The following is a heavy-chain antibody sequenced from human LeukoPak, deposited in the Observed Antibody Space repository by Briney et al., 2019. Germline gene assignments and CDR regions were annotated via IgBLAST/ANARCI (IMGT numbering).Heavy chain of an antibody. CDR1: GFTFTSHW. CDR3: ARDLGSSSTDY. J-gene: IGHJ4*02. D-gene: IGHD6-13*01. V-gene: IGHV3-7*01. Sequence: AGGSLRLSCAASGFTFTSHWMSWVRQAPGKGLEWVANINQDGSEKYYVDSVKGRFTISRDNAKSSLYLQMNSLRAEDTAVYYCARDLGSSSTDYWGQGTLVTVSS. CDR2: INQDGSEK.